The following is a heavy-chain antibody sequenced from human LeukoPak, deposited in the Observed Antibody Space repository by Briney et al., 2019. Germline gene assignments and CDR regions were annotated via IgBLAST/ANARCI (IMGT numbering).Heavy chain of an antibody. CDR3: ARGVYYYDSSGYYILGY. D-gene: IGHD3-22*01. V-gene: IGHV3-20*04. CDR2: INWNGGST. J-gene: IGHJ4*02. Sequence: GGSLILSCAASGFTFDDYGMSWVRQVPGKGLEWVSGINWNGGSTGYADSVKGRFTISRDNAKNSLYLQMNSLRAEDTALYYCARGVYYYDSSGYYILGYWGQGTLVTVSS. CDR1: GFTFDDYG.